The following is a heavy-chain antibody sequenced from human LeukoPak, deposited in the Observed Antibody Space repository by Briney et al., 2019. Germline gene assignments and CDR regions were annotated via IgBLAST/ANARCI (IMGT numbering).Heavy chain of an antibody. D-gene: IGHD3-22*01. Sequence: ASVKVSCEASGYTFTGYNMHWVRQAPGQGLEWMGRINPNSCVTNYAQKLQGRVTMTTATSTRTVYMELRSLRSDDTAVYYCARSLNYYDSSGFGAFDIWGQGTMVTVSS. CDR2: INPNSCVT. CDR3: ARSLNYYDSSGFGAFDI. CDR1: GYTFTGYN. V-gene: IGHV1-2*06. J-gene: IGHJ3*02.